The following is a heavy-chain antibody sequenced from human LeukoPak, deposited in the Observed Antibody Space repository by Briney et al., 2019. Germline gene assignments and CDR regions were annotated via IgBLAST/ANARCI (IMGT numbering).Heavy chain of an antibody. CDR2: INWNGGST. Sequence: GGSPRLSCAASGFTFDDYGMSWVRQAPGKGLEWVSGINWNGGSTGYADSVKGRFTISRDNAKNSLHLQMNSLRAEDTALYYCARRYYDFWSGYFQEGAFDIWGQGTMVTVPS. CDR1: GFTFDDYG. D-gene: IGHD3-3*01. J-gene: IGHJ3*02. V-gene: IGHV3-20*04. CDR3: ARRYYDFWSGYFQEGAFDI.